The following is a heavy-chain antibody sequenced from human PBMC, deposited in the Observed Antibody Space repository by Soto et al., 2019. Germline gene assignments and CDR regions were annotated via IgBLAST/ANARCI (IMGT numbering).Heavy chain of an antibody. CDR3: ARALVGAITMIVPDAFDI. D-gene: IGHD3-22*01. CDR2: ISYDGSNK. J-gene: IGHJ3*02. CDR1: GFTFSSYA. V-gene: IGHV3-30-3*01. Sequence: GGSLRLSCAASGFTFSSYAMHWVRQAPGKGLEWVAVISYDGSNKYYADSVKGRFTISRDNSKNTLYLQMNSLRAEDMAVYYCARALVGAITMIVPDAFDIWGQGTMVTVSS.